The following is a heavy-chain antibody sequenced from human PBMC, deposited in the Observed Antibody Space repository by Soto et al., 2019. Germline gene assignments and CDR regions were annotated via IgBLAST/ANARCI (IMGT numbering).Heavy chain of an antibody. Sequence: GGSLRLSCAASGFTFSSYAMSWVRQTPGKGLEWVSTICDRGGSTYYADSVKGRFTISGDNSKNTLYLQMNSLRAEDTAVYYCAKGRGSGYYYYYYGMDVWGQGTAVTVSS. J-gene: IGHJ6*02. CDR2: ICDRGGST. CDR3: AKGRGSGYYYYYYGMDV. CDR1: GFTFSSYA. D-gene: IGHD3-22*01. V-gene: IGHV3-23*01.